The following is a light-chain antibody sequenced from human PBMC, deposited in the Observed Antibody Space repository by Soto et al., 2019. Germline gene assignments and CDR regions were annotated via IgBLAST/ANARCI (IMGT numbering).Light chain of an antibody. CDR1: QSVSSY. V-gene: IGKV3-11*01. Sequence: EIVLTQSPATLSLSPGERATLSCRASQSVSSYLAWYQQKPGQAPRLLIYDASNRATGIPARFSGSGSGTDFTLTISSLEPEYFAVYYCQQRSNWPPYTCGQGTKLEIK. J-gene: IGKJ2*01. CDR3: QQRSNWPPYT. CDR2: DAS.